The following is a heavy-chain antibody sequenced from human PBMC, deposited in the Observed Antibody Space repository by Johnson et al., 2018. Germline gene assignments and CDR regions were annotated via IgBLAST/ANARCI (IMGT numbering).Heavy chain of an antibody. D-gene: IGHD3-10*01. CDR2: ISSDGGST. CDR3: ARAASSYYRDYYMDG. J-gene: IGHJ6*03. CDR1: GFSFSSYA. Sequence: VQLVQSGGGLVQPGGSLRLSCAASGFSFSSYAIHWVRQAPGTGLEYVSAISSDGGSTYYANSVKGRFTISRDNSKNTLYLQMGSLRAEDMGVYDCARAASSYYRDYYMDGWGKGATVTVSS. V-gene: IGHV3-64*01.